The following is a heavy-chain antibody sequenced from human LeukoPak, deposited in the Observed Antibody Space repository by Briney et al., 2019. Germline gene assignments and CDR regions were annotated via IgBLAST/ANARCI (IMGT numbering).Heavy chain of an antibody. CDR1: GYTFTDYY. J-gene: IGHJ5*02. Sequence: GTSVKVSCKPSGYTFTDYYIHWVRQAPGLGLQWMGWINPNSGGTTNAQKFQGRVTMTRDMSTSTVYMELSGLTSEDTAMYYCAREAVTIFGLVRTQTTKTPHRFDPWGQGTLVTVSS. D-gene: IGHD3-3*01. V-gene: IGHV1-2*02. CDR2: INPNSGGT. CDR3: AREAVTIFGLVRTQTTKTPHRFDP.